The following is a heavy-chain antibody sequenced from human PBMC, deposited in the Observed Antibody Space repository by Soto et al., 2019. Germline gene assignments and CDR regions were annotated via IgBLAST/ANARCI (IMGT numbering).Heavy chain of an antibody. J-gene: IGHJ4*02. CDR3: ARAKGSGSYYNGFDY. D-gene: IGHD3-10*01. CDR2: IIPIFGTA. CDR1: GGTFSIYA. V-gene: IGHV1-69*13. Sequence: ASVKVSCKASGGTFSIYAISWVRQAPGQGLEWMGGIIPIFGTANYAQKFQGRVTITADESTSTSYMELSSLRSEDTAVYYCARAKGSGSYYNGFDYWGQGTLVTDSS.